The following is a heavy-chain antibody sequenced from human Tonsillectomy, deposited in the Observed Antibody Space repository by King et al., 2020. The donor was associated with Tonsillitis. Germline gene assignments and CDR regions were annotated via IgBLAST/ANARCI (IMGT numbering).Heavy chain of an antibody. Sequence: QLVQSGAEVKKPGESLKISCKGSGYSFTSYWIGWVRQMPGKGLEWMGLIYPGDSDTRYSPSFQGQVTISADKSISTAYLQWSSLKASDTAMYYCARRDLSYSYGSGSARGDAFDIWGQGTMVTVSS. D-gene: IGHD3-10*01. CDR1: GYSFTSYW. CDR2: IYPGDSDT. V-gene: IGHV5-51*01. CDR3: ARRDLSYSYGSGSARGDAFDI. J-gene: IGHJ3*02.